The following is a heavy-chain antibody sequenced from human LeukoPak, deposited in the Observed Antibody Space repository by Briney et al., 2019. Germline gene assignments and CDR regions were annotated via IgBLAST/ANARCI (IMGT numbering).Heavy chain of an antibody. CDR3: AKLGYGWELPRGAFDI. D-gene: IGHD1-26*01. V-gene: IGHV3-66*01. CDR2: IYSGGST. J-gene: IGHJ3*02. Sequence: GGSLRLSCAASGFTVSSNYMSWVRQAPGKGLEWVSVIYSGGSTYYADSVKGRFTISRDNSKNTLYLQMNSLRAEDTAVYYCAKLGYGWELPRGAFDIWGQGTMVTVSS. CDR1: GFTVSSNY.